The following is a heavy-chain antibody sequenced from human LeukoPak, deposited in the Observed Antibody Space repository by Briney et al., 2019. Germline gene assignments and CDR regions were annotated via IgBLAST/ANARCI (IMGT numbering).Heavy chain of an antibody. J-gene: IGHJ5*02. V-gene: IGHV4-34*01. CDR1: GGSFSGYY. CDR3: ARGGPLYDYVRGSSTKRNWFDP. Sequence: SETLSLTCAVCGGSFSGYYWSWIRQPPGKGLEWIGEINHSGSTNYNPSLKSRVTISVDTSKNQFSLKLSSVTAADTAVYYCARGGPLYDYVRGSSTKRNWFDPWGQGTLVTVSS. D-gene: IGHD3-16*01. CDR2: INHSGST.